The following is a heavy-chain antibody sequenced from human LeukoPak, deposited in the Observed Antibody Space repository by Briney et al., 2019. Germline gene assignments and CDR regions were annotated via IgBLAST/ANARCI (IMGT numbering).Heavy chain of an antibody. J-gene: IGHJ4*02. Sequence: ASVKVSCKASGYSFNGYLVHWVRQAPGQGLEWMGWINPNTGVIHYGQKFQGRVTVTRDTSISTAYMELARLRYDDTAVYYCARGAGGAGSSLDYWGRGTLVTVSS. D-gene: IGHD3-10*01. CDR2: INPNTGVI. CDR3: ARGAGGAGSSLDY. CDR1: GYSFNGYL. V-gene: IGHV1-2*02.